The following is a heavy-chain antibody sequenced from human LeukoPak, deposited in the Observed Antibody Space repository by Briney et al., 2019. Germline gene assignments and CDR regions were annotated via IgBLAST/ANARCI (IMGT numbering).Heavy chain of an antibody. CDR2: ISAYNGNT. Sequence: GASVKVSCKASGGIFSRHAISWVRQAPGQGLEWMGWISAYNGNTNYAQKLQGRVTMTTDTSTSTAYMELRSLRSDDTAVYYCARVMGSSWFDPWGQGTLVTVSS. CDR1: GGIFSRHA. J-gene: IGHJ5*02. D-gene: IGHD2-8*01. CDR3: ARVMGSSWFDP. V-gene: IGHV1-18*01.